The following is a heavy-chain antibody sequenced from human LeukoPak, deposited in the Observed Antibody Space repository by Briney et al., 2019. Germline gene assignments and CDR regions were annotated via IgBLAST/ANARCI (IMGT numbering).Heavy chain of an antibody. CDR2: IYYSGST. Sequence: SETLSLTCTVSGGSISISSYYWGWIRQPPGKGLEWIGSIYYSGSTYYNPSLKSRVTISVDTSKNQFSLKLSSVTAADTAVYYCARLPVDIVATRGFNWFDPWGQGTLVTVSS. CDR3: ARLPVDIVATRGFNWFDP. D-gene: IGHD5-12*01. CDR1: GGSISISSYY. V-gene: IGHV4-39*01. J-gene: IGHJ5*02.